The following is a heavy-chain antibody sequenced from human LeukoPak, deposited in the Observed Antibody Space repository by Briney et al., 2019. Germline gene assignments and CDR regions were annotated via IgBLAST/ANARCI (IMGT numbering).Heavy chain of an antibody. J-gene: IGHJ4*02. CDR2: ISSSSSYI. CDR3: ARDGIVGGKFDY. D-gene: IGHD1-26*01. V-gene: IGHV3-21*01. CDR1: GFTFSSYA. Sequence: GGSLRLSCAASGFTFSSYAMSWARQAPGKGLEWVSSISSSSSYIYYADSVKGRFTISRDNAKNSLYLQMNSLRAEDTAVYYCARDGIVGGKFDYWGQGTLVTVSS.